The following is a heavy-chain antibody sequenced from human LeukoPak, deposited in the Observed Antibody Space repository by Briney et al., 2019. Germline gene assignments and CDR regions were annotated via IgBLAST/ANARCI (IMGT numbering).Heavy chain of an antibody. CDR1: GGSISSYY. D-gene: IGHD3-9*01. V-gene: IGHV4-59*01. CDR3: AREGHVGYYDILTGYPYYFDY. CDR2: IYYSGST. Sequence: SETLSLTCTVSGGSISSYYWSWIRQPPGKGLEWIGYIYYSGSTNYNPSLKSRVTISVDTSKNQFSLKLSSVTAADTAVYYCAREGHVGYYDILTGYPYYFDYWGQGTLVTVSS. J-gene: IGHJ4*02.